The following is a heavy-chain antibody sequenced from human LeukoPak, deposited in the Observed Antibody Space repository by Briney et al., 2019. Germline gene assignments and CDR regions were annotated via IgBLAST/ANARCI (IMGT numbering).Heavy chain of an antibody. Sequence: ASVKVSCKTSGYTFTDYAVQWVRQAPGQRLEWMGWINAGNGKTKYSQNFQDRVTITRDTSATTAYLDLTSLRSVDTAVYYCARARWTSTVTTYYLDYWGQGTLVTVSS. J-gene: IGHJ4*02. D-gene: IGHD4-17*01. CDR2: INAGNGKT. V-gene: IGHV1-3*01. CDR3: ARARWTSTVTTYYLDY. CDR1: GYTFTDYA.